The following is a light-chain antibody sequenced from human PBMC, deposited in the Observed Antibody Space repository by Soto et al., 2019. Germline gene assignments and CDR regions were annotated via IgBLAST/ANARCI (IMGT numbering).Light chain of an antibody. Sequence: EIVMTQSPATLSVSPGERATLSCRASQSVSTNLAWYQQKPGPGPRLLIFGASTRAIGIPARFSVSGSGTDFTLSISSLQSEDFAVYYCQHYNELPLTFGGGTKVEIK. V-gene: IGKV3-15*01. J-gene: IGKJ4*01. CDR3: QHYNELPLT. CDR1: QSVSTN. CDR2: GAS.